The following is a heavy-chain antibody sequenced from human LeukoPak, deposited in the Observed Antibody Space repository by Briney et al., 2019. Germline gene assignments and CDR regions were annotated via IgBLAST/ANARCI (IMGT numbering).Heavy chain of an antibody. CDR3: ARDESGYYYMDV. D-gene: IGHD1-26*01. Sequence: KPSETLSLTCTVSGGSISGYYWSWFRQSAGRGLERIGRIFTIGSTSYNPSLKSRVTMSLDTSKNQFSLRLTSVTAADTAVYYCARDESGYYYMDVWDKGTTVTVSS. V-gene: IGHV4-4*07. CDR2: IFTIGST. CDR1: GGSISGYY. J-gene: IGHJ6*03.